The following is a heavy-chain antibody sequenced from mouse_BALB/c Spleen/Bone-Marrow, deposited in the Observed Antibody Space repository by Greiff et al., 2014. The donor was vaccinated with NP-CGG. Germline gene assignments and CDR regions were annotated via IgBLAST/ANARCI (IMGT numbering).Heavy chain of an antibody. V-gene: IGHV2-9*02. D-gene: IGHD1-2*01. Sequence: VHLVESGPGLVAPSQSLSITCTVSGFSLTSYGVHWVRQPPGKGLEWLGVIWAGGSTNYNSTLMSRLTISKDNSKSQVFLKMNSLQTDDTAVYYCARYYYGFLDYWGQGTTLTVSS. CDR1: GFSLTSYG. CDR3: ARYYYGFLDY. J-gene: IGHJ2*01. CDR2: IWAGGST.